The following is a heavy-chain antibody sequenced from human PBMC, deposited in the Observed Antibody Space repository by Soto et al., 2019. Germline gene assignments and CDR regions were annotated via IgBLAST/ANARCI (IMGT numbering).Heavy chain of an antibody. CDR3: ARGLVVVSATYWYFDL. J-gene: IGHJ2*01. D-gene: IGHD2-15*01. CDR1: GYTFTSYD. CDR2: MNPNSGKA. V-gene: IGHV1-8*01. Sequence: QVQLVQSGAEVKKPGASMKVSCKASGYTFTSYDINWVRQAAGQGLEWIGWMNPNSGKAVYAQKFQGRVTMAGNTSIRTACMELSSLRSDDTAVYFCARGLVVVSATYWYFDLWGRGTLVTVSS.